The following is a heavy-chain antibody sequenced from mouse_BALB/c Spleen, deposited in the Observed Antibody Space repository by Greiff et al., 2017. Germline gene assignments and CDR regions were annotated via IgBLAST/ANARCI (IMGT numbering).Heavy chain of an antibody. CDR3: TRSVSYGSSPYYAMDY. CDR2: IDPETGGT. Sequence: QVQLQQSGAELVRPGASVTLSCKASGYTFTDYEMHWVKQTPVHGLEWIGAIDPETGGTAYNQKFKGKATLTADKSSSTAYMELRSLTSEDSAVYYCTRSVSYGSSPYYAMDYWGQGTSVTVSS. V-gene: IGHV1-15*01. CDR1: GYTFTDYE. D-gene: IGHD1-1*01. J-gene: IGHJ4*01.